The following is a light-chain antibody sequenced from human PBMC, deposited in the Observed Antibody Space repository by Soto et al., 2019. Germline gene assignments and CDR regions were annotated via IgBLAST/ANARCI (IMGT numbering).Light chain of an antibody. J-gene: IGKJ1*01. CDR1: QNINNW. CDR2: DAS. CDR3: QHTRT. V-gene: IGKV1-5*01. Sequence: DLQMTQSPSTLSASVGDRVTITCRASQNINNWVAWYQQKPGKAPKFLIYDASTLQRGVPSRFSGSGFGTEFSLTISSLQRDDFGSYYCQHTRTFGQGTKVEIK.